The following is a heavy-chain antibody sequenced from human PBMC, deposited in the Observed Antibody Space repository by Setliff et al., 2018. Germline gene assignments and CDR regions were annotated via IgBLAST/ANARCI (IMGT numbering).Heavy chain of an antibody. D-gene: IGHD4-17*01. V-gene: IGHV2-70*04. CDR2: IDWDDDK. Sequence: TLSLTCSVSGGSISTHRWSWIRQPPGKALEWLARIDWDDDKYYSTSLKTRLTISKDTSKNQVVLTMTNMDPVDTATYYCARIARAVTKYYFDYWGQGTLVTVS. J-gene: IGHJ4*02. CDR1: GGSISTHRW. CDR3: ARIARAVTKYYFDY.